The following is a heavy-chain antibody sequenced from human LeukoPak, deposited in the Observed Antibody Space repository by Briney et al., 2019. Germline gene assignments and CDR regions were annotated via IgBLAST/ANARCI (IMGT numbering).Heavy chain of an antibody. CDR3: ARDLTGGGVGAFDI. Sequence: KPGGSLRLSCAASGFTFSRYWMTWVRQAPGKGLEWVAHMKQDGSEKYYVDSVKGRFTISRDNDKTSLYLQMSSLRAEGTAVYYCARDLTGGGVGAFDIWGQGTMVTVSS. CDR1: GFTFSRYW. J-gene: IGHJ3*02. V-gene: IGHV3-7*01. D-gene: IGHD3-16*01. CDR2: MKQDGSEK.